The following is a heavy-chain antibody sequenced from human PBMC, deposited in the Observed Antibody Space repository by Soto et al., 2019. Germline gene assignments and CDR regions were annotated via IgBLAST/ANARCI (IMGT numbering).Heavy chain of an antibody. J-gene: IGHJ6*02. D-gene: IGHD1-7*01. CDR3: AREFWNSKAHYYYYYGMDV. CDR2: ISAYNGNT. V-gene: IGHV1-18*01. CDR1: GYTFTSYG. Sequence: ASVKVSCKASGYTFTSYGISCVRQAPGQVLEWMGWISAYNGNTNYAQKLQGRVTMTTDTSTSTAYMELRSLRSDDTAVYYCAREFWNSKAHYYYYYGMDVWGQGTTVTVSS.